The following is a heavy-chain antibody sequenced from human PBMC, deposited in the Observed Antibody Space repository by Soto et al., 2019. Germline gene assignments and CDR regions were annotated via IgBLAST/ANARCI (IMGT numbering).Heavy chain of an antibody. V-gene: IGHV3-23*01. Sequence: PGGSLRLSCAASGFTFSSYAMTWVRQAPGKGLEWVSGISGTGRSTFYADSVKGRFTVSRDNSKNTLVLQMNSLRAEDTALYYCARVLGGYRYQDAFNIWGQGTMVTVSS. CDR3: ARVLGGYRYQDAFNI. CDR2: ISGTGRST. D-gene: IGHD5-18*01. J-gene: IGHJ3*02. CDR1: GFTFSSYA.